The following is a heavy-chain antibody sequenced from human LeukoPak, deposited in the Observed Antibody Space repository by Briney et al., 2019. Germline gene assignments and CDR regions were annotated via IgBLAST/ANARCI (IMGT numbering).Heavy chain of an antibody. CDR3: AKQGFLEFFYYMDV. V-gene: IGHV3-23*01. D-gene: IGHD3-3*01. CDR2: ISGSGGST. Sequence: PGGFLRLSCAASGFTFSSYAMSWVRQAPGKGLEWVSAISGSGGSTYYADSVKGRFTISRDNSKNTLYLQMNSLRAEDTAVYYCAKQGFLEFFYYMDVWGKGTTVTVSS. J-gene: IGHJ6*03. CDR1: GFTFSSYA.